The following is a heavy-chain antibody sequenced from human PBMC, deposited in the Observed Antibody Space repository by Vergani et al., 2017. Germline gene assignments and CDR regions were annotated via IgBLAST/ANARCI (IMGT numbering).Heavy chain of an antibody. CDR3: AKGTYYDFWSGYPNWFDP. V-gene: IGHV3-23*04. J-gene: IGHJ5*02. Sequence: EVQLVESGGGLVQPGGSLRLSCAASGFTFSSYAMSWVRQAPGKGLEWVSAISGSGGSTYYADSVKGRFTISRDNSKNTLYLQMNSLRAEDTAVYYCAKGTYYDFWSGYPNWFDPWGQGTLVTVSS. D-gene: IGHD3-3*01. CDR2: ISGSGGST. CDR1: GFTFSSYA.